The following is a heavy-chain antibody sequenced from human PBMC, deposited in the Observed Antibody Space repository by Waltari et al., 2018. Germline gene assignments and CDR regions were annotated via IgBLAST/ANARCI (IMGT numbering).Heavy chain of an antibody. CDR3: AKGSSWWLGRLVWYFDL. CDR2: IRGSGGST. V-gene: IGHV3-23*01. J-gene: IGHJ2*01. D-gene: IGHD6-19*01. Sequence: EVQLLESGGGLVQPGGSLGFSCAASGFTFSSYARSWVRRAPGRGLESVPAIRGSGGSTYYADSVKGRFTISRDNSKNTLYLQMNSLRAEDTAVYYCAKGSSWWLGRLVWYFDLWGRGTLVTVSS. CDR1: GFTFSSYA.